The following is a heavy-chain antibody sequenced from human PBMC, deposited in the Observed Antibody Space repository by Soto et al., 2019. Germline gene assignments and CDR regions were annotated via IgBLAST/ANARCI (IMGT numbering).Heavy chain of an antibody. D-gene: IGHD2-2*01. CDR3: ARDQEVVVPAAQDYYYYYMDV. CDR2: IIPILGIA. CDR1: GGTFSSYT. V-gene: IGHV1-69*08. Sequence: QVQLVQSGAEVKKPGSSVKVSCKASGGTFSSYTISWVRQAPGQGLEWMGRIIPILGIANYAQKFQGRVTMTADKSTSTAYMELSSVRSEDTALYYCARDQEVVVPAAQDYYYYYMDVWGKGTTVTVSS. J-gene: IGHJ6*03.